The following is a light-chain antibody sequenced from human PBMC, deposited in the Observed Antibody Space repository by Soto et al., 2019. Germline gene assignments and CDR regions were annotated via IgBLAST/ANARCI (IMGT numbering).Light chain of an antibody. CDR1: QSVSSAH. J-gene: IGKJ3*01. V-gene: IGKV3-20*01. Sequence: EVVLTQSPGTLSLSPGERATLSCRASQSVSSAHLAWYQQKPGQAPRLLIYGAASRATGIPDRFSGSGSGTDFTLTISRLEPEYFAVYYCQQYGSSPGFIFGPGTKVDIK. CDR2: GAA. CDR3: QQYGSSPGFI.